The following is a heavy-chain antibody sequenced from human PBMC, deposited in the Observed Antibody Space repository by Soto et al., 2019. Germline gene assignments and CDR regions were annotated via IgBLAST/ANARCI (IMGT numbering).Heavy chain of an antibody. Sequence: XSVKVSCKASVYTFTNYGITWVRQAPGQGLEWMGWVSAYNDNTNYAQKVQGRVTMTTDTSTSTAYMELRSLRSDDTAMYYCARDGREEYFDFYGLGVWGQGTTVTVSS. CDR1: VYTFTNYG. V-gene: IGHV1-18*01. D-gene: IGHD3-9*01. CDR3: ARDGREEYFDFYGLGV. CDR2: VSAYNDNT. J-gene: IGHJ6*02.